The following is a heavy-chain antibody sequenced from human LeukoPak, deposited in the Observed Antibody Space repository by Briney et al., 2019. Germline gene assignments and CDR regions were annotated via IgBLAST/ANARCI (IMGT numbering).Heavy chain of an antibody. CDR2: ISGSGGST. CDR3: AKRGFDP. V-gene: IGHV3-23*01. Sequence: GGSLRLSCAASGFTFSNFYMTWIRQAPGKGLEWVSAISGSGGSTYYADSVKGRFTISRDNSKNTLYLQMNSLRAEDTAVYYCAKRGFDPWGQGTLVTVSS. CDR1: GFTFSNFY. J-gene: IGHJ5*02.